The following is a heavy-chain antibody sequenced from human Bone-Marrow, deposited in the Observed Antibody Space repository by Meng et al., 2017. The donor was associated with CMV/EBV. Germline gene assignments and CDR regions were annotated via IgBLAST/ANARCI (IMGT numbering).Heavy chain of an antibody. D-gene: IGHD2-15*01. J-gene: IGHJ5*02. CDR3: AREEYCSGGSCYPNNWFDP. CDR1: GFTFSSYS. CDR2: ISSSSSYI. Sequence: GRSLRLSCVASGFTFSSYSMNWVRQAPGKGLEWVSSISSSSSYIYYADSVKGRFTISRDNAKNSLYLQMNSLRAEETAVYYCAREEYCSGGSCYPNNWFDPWGQGILVTVSS. V-gene: IGHV3-21*01.